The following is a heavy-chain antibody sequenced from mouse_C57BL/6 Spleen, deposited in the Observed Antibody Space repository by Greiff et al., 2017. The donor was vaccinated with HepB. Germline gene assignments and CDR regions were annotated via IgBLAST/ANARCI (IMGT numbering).Heavy chain of an antibody. V-gene: IGHV14-4*01. J-gene: IGHJ4*01. CDR1: GFNIKDDY. Sequence: EVKLQQSGAELVRPGASVKLSCTASGFNIKDDYMHWVKQRPEQGLEWIGWIDPENGDTEYASKFQGKATITADTSSKTAYLQLSSLTSEDTAVYYCTNYGSSYDAMDYWGQGTSVTVSS. CDR2: IDPENGDT. D-gene: IGHD1-1*01. CDR3: TNYGSSYDAMDY.